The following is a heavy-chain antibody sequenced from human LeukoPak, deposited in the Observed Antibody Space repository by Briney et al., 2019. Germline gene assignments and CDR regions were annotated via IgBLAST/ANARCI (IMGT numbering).Heavy chain of an antibody. CDR3: ARDKVSSGWPTNFDY. J-gene: IGHJ4*02. CDR1: GFTFNTYS. Sequence: GGSLRPSCVASGFTFNTYSLTWVRQAPGTGLEWVSSITSNSASIYYADSVKGRFTISRDNAKNSLYLQMNSLRAEDTAVYYCARDKVSSGWPTNFDYWGQGTLVTVSS. CDR2: ITSNSASI. D-gene: IGHD6-19*01. V-gene: IGHV3-21*01.